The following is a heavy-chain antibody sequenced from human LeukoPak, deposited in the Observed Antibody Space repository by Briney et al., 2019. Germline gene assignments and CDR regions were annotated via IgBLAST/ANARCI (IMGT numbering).Heavy chain of an antibody. V-gene: IGHV4-38-2*02. D-gene: IGHD6-6*01. J-gene: IGHJ4*02. CDR1: GGSISSGYY. CDR2: IYHSGST. CDR3: ARDLGIAARPDY. Sequence: SQTLSLTCTVSGGSISSGYYWGWIRQPPGKGLEWIGTIYHSGSTYYNPSLKSRVTISVDTSKNQFSLKLSSVTAADTAVYYCARDLGIAARPDYWGQGTLVTVSS.